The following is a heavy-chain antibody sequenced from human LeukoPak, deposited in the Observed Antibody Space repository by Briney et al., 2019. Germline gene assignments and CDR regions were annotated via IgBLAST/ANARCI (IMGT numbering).Heavy chain of an antibody. CDR1: GFTFSSYG. D-gene: IGHD4-23*01. Sequence: GGSLRLSCAASGFTFSSYGMHWVRQAPGKGLEWVAVISYDGSNKYYADSVKGRFTISRDNSKNTLSLQMNSLRAEDTAVYYCAKALYGGHDYWGQETLVTVSS. CDR3: AKALYGGHDY. CDR2: ISYDGSNK. J-gene: IGHJ4*02. V-gene: IGHV3-30*18.